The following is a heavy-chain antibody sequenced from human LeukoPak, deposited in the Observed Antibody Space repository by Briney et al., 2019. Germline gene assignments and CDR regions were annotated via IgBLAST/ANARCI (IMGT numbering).Heavy chain of an antibody. Sequence: PSETLSLTCTVSGDSISSSTYYWDWIRQPPGKGLEWIGNIYYSGNTYYNPSLKGRVTISVDRSKNQFSLKLTSVTAADTAVYYCARQWLVRGMLDYFDHWGQGALVTVSS. V-gene: IGHV4-39*01. CDR1: GDSISSSTYY. D-gene: IGHD6-19*01. CDR3: ARQWLVRGMLDYFDH. CDR2: IYYSGNT. J-gene: IGHJ4*02.